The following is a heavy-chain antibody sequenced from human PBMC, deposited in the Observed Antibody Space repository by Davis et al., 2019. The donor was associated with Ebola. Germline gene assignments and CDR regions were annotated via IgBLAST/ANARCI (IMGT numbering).Heavy chain of an antibody. CDR3: AGDTVDNSNYYQDFDY. CDR2: FDPSGDNT. CDR1: GYTFTSYG. Sequence: ASVKVSCKASGYTFTSYGISWVRQAPGQGLEWMGVFDPSGDNTNYSQKFQGRVSMTGDTSTSTIYMELSSLRSEDTAVYYCAGDTVDNSNYYQDFDYWGQGSLVTVSS. D-gene: IGHD4-11*01. J-gene: IGHJ4*02. V-gene: IGHV1-46*01.